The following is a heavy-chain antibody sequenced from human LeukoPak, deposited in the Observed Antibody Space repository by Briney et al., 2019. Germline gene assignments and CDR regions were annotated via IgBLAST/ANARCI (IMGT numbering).Heavy chain of an antibody. CDR3: VRDLT. D-gene: IGHD4/OR15-4a*01. V-gene: IGHV3-64D*06. CDR1: GFTFSASA. J-gene: IGHJ4*01. Sequence: GGSLRLSCSASGFTFSASAMHWVRQAPGKGPQFVSAITNDGRSTYYADSVKGRFTISRDNSENTLYLQMSSLRPEDTAVYYCVRDLTWGHGTLVTVSS. CDR2: ITNDGRST.